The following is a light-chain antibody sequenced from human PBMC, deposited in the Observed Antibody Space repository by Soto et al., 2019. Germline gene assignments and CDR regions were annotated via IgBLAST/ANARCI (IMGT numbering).Light chain of an antibody. CDR3: QKRSNGIT. V-gene: IGKV3-11*01. CDR1: QSVGSY. CDR2: DAS. Sequence: EIVLTQSPATLSLSPGERATLSCRASQSVGSYLAWYQQKPGQAPRLLIYDASNRAPGIPARFGGSGAGTDFILIISGLEPEDSAVYYWQKRSNGITFGGGTKVEIK. J-gene: IGKJ4*01.